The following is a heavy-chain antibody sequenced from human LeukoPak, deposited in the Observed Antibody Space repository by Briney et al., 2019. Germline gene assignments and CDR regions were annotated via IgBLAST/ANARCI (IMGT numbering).Heavy chain of an antibody. Sequence: SETLSLTCTVSGGSITTGSCYWIWIRQPAGKGLEWIGRIYTTGSTDYNPSLKRRVTMSVDTSKNQFSLKLSSVAAADTAVYYCARSETWFDPWGQGTLVTVSS. CDR3: ARSETWFDP. J-gene: IGHJ5*02. CDR2: IYTTGST. V-gene: IGHV4-61*02. CDR1: GGSITTGSCY.